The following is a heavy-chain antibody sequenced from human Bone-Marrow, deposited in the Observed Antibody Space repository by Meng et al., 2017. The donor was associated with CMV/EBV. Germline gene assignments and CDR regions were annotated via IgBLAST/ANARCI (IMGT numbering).Heavy chain of an antibody. D-gene: IGHD2-15*01. CDR2: IDWDDDK. CDR1: GFSLSTSGMC. CDR3: AQIKSCFRYYYYGMDV. J-gene: IGHJ6*02. V-gene: IGHV2-70*13. Sequence: SGPTLVKPTQTLTLTCTFSGFSLSTSGMCVTWVRQPPGKALEWLALIDWDDDKSYSTSLKTRLTISKGTSKSQVVLTMTNMDPVDTGTYYCAQIKSCFRYYYYGMDVWGQGTTVTVSS.